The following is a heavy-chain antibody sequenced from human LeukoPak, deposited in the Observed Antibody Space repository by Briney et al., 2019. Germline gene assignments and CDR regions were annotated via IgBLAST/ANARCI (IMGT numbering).Heavy chain of an antibody. CDR2: ISSFSTYI. CDR3: VKDQIAASLSGMDV. J-gene: IGHJ6*02. D-gene: IGHD6-13*01. V-gene: IGHV3-21*01. Sequence: GGSLRLSCAASGFTFSGYTMNWVRQAPGMGLEWVSSISSFSTYIYYADSLRGRFTISRDNANNSLFLQMNSLRAEDTAMYFCVKDQIAASLSGMDVWGQGTTVTVSS. CDR1: GFTFSGYT.